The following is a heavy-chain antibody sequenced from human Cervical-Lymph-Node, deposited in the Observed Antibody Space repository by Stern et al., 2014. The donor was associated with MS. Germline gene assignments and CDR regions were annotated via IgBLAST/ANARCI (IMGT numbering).Heavy chain of an antibody. CDR3: ARVESGSYYVDLPFDY. Sequence: VHLVESGGGVVQPGRSLRLSCAASGFTFSSYAMHWVRQAPGKGLEWVAVISYDGSNKYYADSVKGRFTISRDNSKNTLYLQMNSLRAEDTAVYYCARVESGSYYVDLPFDYWGQGTLVTVSS. D-gene: IGHD1-26*01. J-gene: IGHJ4*02. CDR2: ISYDGSNK. V-gene: IGHV3-30-3*01. CDR1: GFTFSSYA.